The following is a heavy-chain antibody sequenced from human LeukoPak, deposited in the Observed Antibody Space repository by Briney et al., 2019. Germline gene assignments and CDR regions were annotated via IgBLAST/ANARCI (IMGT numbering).Heavy chain of an antibody. D-gene: IGHD3-22*01. J-gene: IGHJ4*02. CDR2: ISYDGSNK. Sequence: PGGSLRLSCAASGFTFSSYGMHWVRQAPGKGLEWVAVISYDGSNKYYADSVKGRFTISRDNSKNTLYLQMNSLRAEDTAVYYCAKEDFYESSGYPPFDYWGQGTLVTVSS. V-gene: IGHV3-30*18. CDR3: AKEDFYESSGYPPFDY. CDR1: GFTFSSYG.